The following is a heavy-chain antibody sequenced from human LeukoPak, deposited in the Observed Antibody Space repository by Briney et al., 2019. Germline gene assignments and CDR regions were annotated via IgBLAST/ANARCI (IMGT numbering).Heavy chain of an antibody. J-gene: IGHJ3*02. CDR1: GGSISSYY. V-gene: IGHV4-59*01. CDR3: ARTLGDYVPFSAFDI. Sequence: SETLSLTCTVSGGSISSYYWSWIRQPPGKGLEWIGYIYYSGSTNYNPSLKSRVTISVDTSKNQFSLKLSSVTAADTAVYYCARTLGDYVPFSAFDIWGQGTMVTVSS. CDR2: IYYSGST. D-gene: IGHD4-17*01.